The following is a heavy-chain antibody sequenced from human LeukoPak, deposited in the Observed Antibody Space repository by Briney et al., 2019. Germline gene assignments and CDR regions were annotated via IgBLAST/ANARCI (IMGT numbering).Heavy chain of an antibody. V-gene: IGHV1-69*05. CDR1: GGTFSGYA. J-gene: IGHJ6*03. Sequence: GASVKVSCKASGGTFSGYAISWVRQAPGQGLEWMGGIIPIFGTANYAQKFQGRVTITTDESTSTAYMELSSLRSEDTAVYYCATDYDILTGENYYYYMDVWGKGTTVTVSS. CDR3: ATDYDILTGENYYYYMDV. D-gene: IGHD3-9*01. CDR2: IIPIFGTA.